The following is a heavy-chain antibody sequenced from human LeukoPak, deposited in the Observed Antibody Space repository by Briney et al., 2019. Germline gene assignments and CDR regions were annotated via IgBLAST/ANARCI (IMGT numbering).Heavy chain of an antibody. D-gene: IGHD6-19*01. J-gene: IGHJ4*02. CDR3: ARDIGWYALDS. CDR2: INQDGGQR. CDR1: GFTFTRHW. V-gene: IGHV3-7*01. Sequence: GGSLRLSCAASGFTFTRHWIGWVRQSPGRGLERVAIINQDGGQRNYVDSVKGRFTMSRDNTKNSVDLQMNNLRADDTAVYYCARDIGWYALDSWGQGTLVTVSS.